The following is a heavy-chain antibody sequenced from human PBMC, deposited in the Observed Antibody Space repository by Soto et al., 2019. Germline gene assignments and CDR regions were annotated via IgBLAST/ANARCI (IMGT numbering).Heavy chain of an antibody. D-gene: IGHD1-26*01. CDR1: DSISTYY. CDR2: IYYLGRT. CDR3: AGDPVGATHFDY. V-gene: IGHV4-59*01. Sequence: PSETLSLTCTVDSISTYYWNWIRQTPGKGLEWIGYIYYLGRTNYNRSLKSRVTISIDMSKNQFSLRLNSVTAADTAVYYCAGDPVGATHFDYWGQGALVTVS. J-gene: IGHJ4*02.